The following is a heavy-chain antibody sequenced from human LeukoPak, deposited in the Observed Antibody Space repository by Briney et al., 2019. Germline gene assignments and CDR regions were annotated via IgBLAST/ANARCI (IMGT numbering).Heavy chain of an antibody. V-gene: IGHV3-7*05. D-gene: IGHD3-16*01. J-gene: IGHJ4*02. Sequence: GRSLRLSCAASGITLSRYWMTWVRQTPGKGLEWVANIKQDGSEKNYVDSVKGRFTISRDNAKNSLYLQMNSLRAEDTAVYYCALIRDFDYWGQGTLVTVSS. CDR1: GITLSRYW. CDR3: ALIRDFDY. CDR2: IKQDGSEK.